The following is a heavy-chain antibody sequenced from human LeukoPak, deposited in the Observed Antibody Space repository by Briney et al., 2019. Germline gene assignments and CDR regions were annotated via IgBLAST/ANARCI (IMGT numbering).Heavy chain of an antibody. CDR2: IKQDGSEK. V-gene: IGHV3-7*01. D-gene: IGHD3-3*01. CDR3: ARFYYDFWSGYQPLDY. J-gene: IGHJ4*02. Sequence: GGSLRLSCAASGFTFSSYWMSWVRQAPGKGLEWVANIKQDGSEKYYVDSVKGRFTISRDNAKNSLYLQMNSLRAEDTAVYYCARFYYDFWSGYQPLDYWGQGTLVTVSS. CDR1: GFTFSSYW.